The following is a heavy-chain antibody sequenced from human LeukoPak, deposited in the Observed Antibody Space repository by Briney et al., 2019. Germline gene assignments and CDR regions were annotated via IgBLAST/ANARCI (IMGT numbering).Heavy chain of an antibody. J-gene: IGHJ3*02. CDR1: GGSISSYY. V-gene: IGHV4-59*01. CDR2: IYYSGST. CDR3: ARENESSGYFSLAGVFDI. Sequence: SETLSLTCTVSGGSISSYYWSWIRQPPGKGLEWIGYIYYSGSTNYNPSLKSRVTISVDTSKNQFSLKLSSVTAADTAVYYCARENESSGYFSLAGVFDIWGQGTVVTVSS. D-gene: IGHD3-22*01.